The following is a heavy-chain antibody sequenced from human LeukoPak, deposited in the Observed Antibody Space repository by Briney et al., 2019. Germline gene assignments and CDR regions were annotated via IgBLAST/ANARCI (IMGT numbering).Heavy chain of an antibody. V-gene: IGHV3-23*01. J-gene: IGHJ4*02. CDR2: MTGKGEST. Sequence: GGSLRLPCVDSGFTFSGYAMSWVRQAPGKGLQWVTGMTGKGESTYYIDSVKGRFTISRDKSKNTLYLQMNNLRAEDTPLYNCAKRDHYDNSGYSSLFDQWGQGTLVTVSS. CDR1: GFTFSGYA. CDR3: AKRDHYDNSGYSSLFDQ. D-gene: IGHD3-22*01.